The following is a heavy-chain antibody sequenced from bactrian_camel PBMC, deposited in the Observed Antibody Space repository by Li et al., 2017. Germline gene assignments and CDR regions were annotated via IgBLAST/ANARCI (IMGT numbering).Heavy chain of an antibody. V-gene: IGHV3-1*01. D-gene: IGHD2*01. CDR3: ATTRRLYGGPGLDYNY. CDR1: GSTSMYWW. Sequence: VQLVESGGGLVQPGGSLRLSCSAGGSTSMYWWMGWVRQTPGKGLEWVSGIRQNGDVTHVADSLKGRFTASRNNAKNTVYLQMNSLKSEDTALYYCATTRRLYGGPGLDYNYWGQGTQVTVS. CDR2: IRQNGDVT. J-gene: IGHJ4*01.